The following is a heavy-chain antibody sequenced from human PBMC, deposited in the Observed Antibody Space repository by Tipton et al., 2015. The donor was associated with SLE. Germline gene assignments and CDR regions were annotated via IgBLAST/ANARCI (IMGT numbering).Heavy chain of an antibody. Sequence: SLRLSCAASGFSLGNYAMSWVRQAPGKGLEWVSVIYSIGRTSYADSVKGRFTISRDNSKNTLYVQMSSLRVEDTVVYYCVRDPAGCNGGSCNSGGWFDPWGQGTLVTVSS. V-gene: IGHV3-23*03. D-gene: IGHD2-15*01. CDR1: GFSLGNYA. J-gene: IGHJ5*02. CDR2: IYSIGRT. CDR3: VRDPAGCNGGSCNSGGWFDP.